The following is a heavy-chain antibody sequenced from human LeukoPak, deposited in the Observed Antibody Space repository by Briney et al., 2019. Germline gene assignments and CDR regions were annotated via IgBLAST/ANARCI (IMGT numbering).Heavy chain of an antibody. J-gene: IGHJ4*02. CDR2: ISGDGTGT. CDR3: AKGERSGSYYSAFDW. CDR1: GFTFDDFA. D-gene: IGHD3-10*01. Sequence: PGGSLRLSCAASGFTFDDFAMHWVRQRPGKGLEWVALISGDGTGTYYADSVKGRFTISRDNNKHFLYLQLSFLSTEDTAFYYCAKGERSGSYYSAFDWWGQGTLVTVSS. V-gene: IGHV3-43*02.